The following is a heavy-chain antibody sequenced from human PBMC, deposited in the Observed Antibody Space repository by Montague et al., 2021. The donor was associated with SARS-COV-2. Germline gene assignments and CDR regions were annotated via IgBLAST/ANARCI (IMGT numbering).Heavy chain of an antibody. J-gene: IGHJ5*02. V-gene: IGHV4-30-2*01. CDR3: ARVTPITYYYDSSGYDDGWFDH. D-gene: IGHD3-22*01. Sequence: TLSLTCAVSGGSISSGGYSWSWIRQPPGKGLEWIGYIYHSGSTYYNPSLKSRVTISVDRSKNQFSLKLSSVTAADTAVYYCARVTPITYYYDSSGYDDGWFDHWGQGTLVTVSS. CDR2: IYHSGST. CDR1: GGSISSGGYS.